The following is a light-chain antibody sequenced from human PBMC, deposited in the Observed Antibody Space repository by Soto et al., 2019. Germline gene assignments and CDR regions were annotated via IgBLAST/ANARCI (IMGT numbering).Light chain of an antibody. V-gene: IGKV1-39*01. CDR3: QQSYSTPYT. Sequence: DIQMTQSPSSLSASVGDRVTITCRASQTISSYLNWYQQKPGKAPKLLIYAASSLRSGVPSRFSGSGSGTDFTLTISSLQPEEYATYYCQQSYSTPYTFGQGTKVDIK. J-gene: IGKJ2*01. CDR1: QTISSY. CDR2: AAS.